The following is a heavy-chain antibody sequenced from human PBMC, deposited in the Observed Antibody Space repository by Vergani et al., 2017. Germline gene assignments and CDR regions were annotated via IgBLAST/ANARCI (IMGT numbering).Heavy chain of an antibody. J-gene: IGHJ4*02. D-gene: IGHD3-10*01. V-gene: IGHV1-69*02. CDR2: IIPILGIA. CDR3: ARGPYGSGSYFVVXFDY. Sequence: QVQLVQSGAEVKKPGSSVKVSCKASGGTFSSYTISWVRQAPGQGLEWMGRIIPILGIANYAQKFQGRVTITADKSTSTAYMELSSLRSEDTAVYYCARGPYGSGSYFVVXFDYWGQGTLVTVSS. CDR1: GGTFSSYT.